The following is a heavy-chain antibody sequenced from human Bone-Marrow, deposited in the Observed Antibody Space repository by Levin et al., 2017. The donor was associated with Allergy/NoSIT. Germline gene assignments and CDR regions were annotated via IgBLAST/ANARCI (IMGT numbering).Heavy chain of an antibody. V-gene: IGHV3-21*01. CDR2: IGSSSSDI. J-gene: IGHJ4*02. Sequence: PGGSLRLSCVASGFSFSVFTMNWVRQAPGKGPEWVASIGSSSSDIYYADSVKGRFTISRDDGKNSLFLQMNSLRVDDTAMYYCARYCSYGSCYGEWGQGTLVTVSS. CDR3: ARYCSYGSCYGE. D-gene: IGHD2-15*01. CDR1: GFSFSVFT.